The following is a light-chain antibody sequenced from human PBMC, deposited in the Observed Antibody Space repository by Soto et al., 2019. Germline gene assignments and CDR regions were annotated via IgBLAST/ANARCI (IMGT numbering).Light chain of an antibody. CDR1: QGISSY. CDR2: AAS. CDR3: QQLNSYS. J-gene: IGKJ4*01. V-gene: IGKV1-9*01. Sequence: DIQLTQSPSFLSASVGARGTITCRASQGISSYLAWYQQKPGKAPKLLIYAASTLQSGVPSRFSGSGSGTEFTLTIRSLQPEDFATYYCQQLNSYSFGGGPKVEIK.